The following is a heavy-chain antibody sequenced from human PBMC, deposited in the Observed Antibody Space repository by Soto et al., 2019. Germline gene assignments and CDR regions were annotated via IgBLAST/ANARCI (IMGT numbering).Heavy chain of an antibody. CDR3: ARVDFWSGYWRADY. Sequence: PGGSLRLSCAASGFTFSSYWMIWVRQAPGKGLEWVANIKQDGSEKYYVDSVKGRFTISRDNAKNSLYLQMNSLRAEDTAVYYCARVDFWSGYWRADYWGQGTLVTVSS. V-gene: IGHV3-7*01. D-gene: IGHD3-3*01. CDR2: IKQDGSEK. CDR1: GFTFSSYW. J-gene: IGHJ4*02.